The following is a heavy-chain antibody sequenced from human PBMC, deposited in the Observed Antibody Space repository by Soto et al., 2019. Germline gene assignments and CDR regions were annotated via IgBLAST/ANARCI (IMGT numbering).Heavy chain of an antibody. D-gene: IGHD3-10*01. CDR3: ASITMVRGAFFDY. J-gene: IGHJ4*02. Sequence: LRLSCAASGFTFSSYAMHWVRQAPGKGLEWVAVISYDGSNKYYADSVKGRFTISRDNSKNTLYLQMNSLRAEDTAVYYCASITMVRGAFFDYWGQGTPVTVSS. CDR2: ISYDGSNK. CDR1: GFTFSSYA. V-gene: IGHV3-30-3*01.